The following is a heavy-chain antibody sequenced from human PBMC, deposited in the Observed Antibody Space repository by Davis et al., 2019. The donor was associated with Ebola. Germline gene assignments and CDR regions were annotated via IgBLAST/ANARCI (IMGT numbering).Heavy chain of an antibody. V-gene: IGHV4-39*01. D-gene: IGHD3-10*01. Sequence: SETLSPTCTVPGGSISSSSYYWGWIRQPPGKGLEWIGSIYYSGSTYYNPSLKSRVTISVDTSKNQFSLKLSSATAADTAVYYCARVWNDYGSGSYYDYWGQGILVTVSS. CDR1: GGSISSSSYY. CDR2: IYYSGST. J-gene: IGHJ4*02. CDR3: ARVWNDYGSGSYYDY.